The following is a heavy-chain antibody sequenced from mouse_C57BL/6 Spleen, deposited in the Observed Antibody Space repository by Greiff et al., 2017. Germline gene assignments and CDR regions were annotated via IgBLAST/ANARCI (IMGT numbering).Heavy chain of an antibody. CDR2: IHPSDSDT. Sequence: QVQLQQPGAELVKPGASVKVSCKASGYTFTSYWMHWVKQRPGQGLEWIGRIHPSDSDTNYNQKFKGKATLTVDKSSSTAYLQLSSLTSEDSAVYYGAIQATVVIRYWYFDVWGTGTTVTVSS. J-gene: IGHJ1*03. CDR3: AIQATVVIRYWYFDV. D-gene: IGHD1-1*01. CDR1: GYTFTSYW. V-gene: IGHV1-74*01.